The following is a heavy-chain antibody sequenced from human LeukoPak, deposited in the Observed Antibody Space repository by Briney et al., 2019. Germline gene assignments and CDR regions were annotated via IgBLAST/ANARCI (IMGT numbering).Heavy chain of an antibody. CDR2: INPSGGST. CDR3: ARGKGTYESSGYYYFVGNY. V-gene: IGHV1-46*01. Sequence: ASVKVSCKAFGYTFTSYYMHWVRQAPGQGLEWMGIINPSGGSTSYAQKFQGRVTMTRDTSTSTVYMELSSLRSEDTAVYYCARGKGTYESSGYYYFVGNYWGQGTLVTVSS. J-gene: IGHJ4*02. CDR1: GYTFTSYY. D-gene: IGHD3-22*01.